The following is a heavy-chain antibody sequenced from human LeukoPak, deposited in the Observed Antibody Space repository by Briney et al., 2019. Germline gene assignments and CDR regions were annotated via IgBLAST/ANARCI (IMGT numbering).Heavy chain of an antibody. CDR1: GYTFTGYY. J-gene: IGHJ4*02. CDR3: ARGDYAEYYFDY. Sequence: GASVTVSCKASGYTFTGYYMHWVRQAPGQGLEWMGWINPNSGGTDYAQKFQGRVTMTRDTSISTAYMELSRLRSDDTAVYYCARGDYAEYYFDYWGQGTLVTVSS. CDR2: INPNSGGT. V-gene: IGHV1-2*02. D-gene: IGHD4-17*01.